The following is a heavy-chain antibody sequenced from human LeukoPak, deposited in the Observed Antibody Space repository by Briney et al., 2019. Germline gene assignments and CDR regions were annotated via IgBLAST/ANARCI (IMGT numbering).Heavy chain of an antibody. J-gene: IGHJ4*02. D-gene: IGHD3-22*01. CDR2: ISPNSGGT. CDR3: ASHPPNSGYRH. CDR1: GYAFTSYD. Sequence: ASVKVSCKASGYAFTSYDINWVRQATGQGLEWMGWISPNSGGTNYAQKFQGRVTLTRDTSISTVYMELSSLRSDDTAVYYCASHPPNSGYRHWGQGTLVTVSS. V-gene: IGHV1-2*02.